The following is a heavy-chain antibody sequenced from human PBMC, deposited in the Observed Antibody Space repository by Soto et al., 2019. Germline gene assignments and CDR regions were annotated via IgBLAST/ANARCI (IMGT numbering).Heavy chain of an antibody. J-gene: IGHJ4*02. CDR1: GFTFSSYA. CDR3: AKAGRIQLWLPGY. V-gene: IGHV3-23*01. D-gene: IGHD5-18*01. CDR2: ISGSGGST. Sequence: GGSLRLSCAASGFTFSSYAMSWVRQAPGKGLEWVSAISGSGGSTYYADSVKGRFAISRDNSKNTLYLQMNSLRAEDTAVYYCAKAGRIQLWLPGYWGQGTLVTVSS.